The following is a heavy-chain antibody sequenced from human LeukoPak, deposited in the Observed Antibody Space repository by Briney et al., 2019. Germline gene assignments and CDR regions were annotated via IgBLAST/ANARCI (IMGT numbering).Heavy chain of an antibody. Sequence: GESLKISCAASGFTFTSYAMSWVRQAPGKGLEWVSGISGSGANTYYADSVKGRFTISRDNSKNTLYLQMNSLRAEDTAKYYCAKAGGITGTTYLDYWGQGTLVTVSS. J-gene: IGHJ4*02. CDR3: AKAGGITGTTYLDY. CDR1: GFTFTSYA. V-gene: IGHV3-23*01. CDR2: ISGSGANT. D-gene: IGHD1-7*01.